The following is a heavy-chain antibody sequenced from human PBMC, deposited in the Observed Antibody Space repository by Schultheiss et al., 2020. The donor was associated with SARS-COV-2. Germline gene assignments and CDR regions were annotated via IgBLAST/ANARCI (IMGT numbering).Heavy chain of an antibody. V-gene: IGHV3-64*04. CDR2: ITGNGGST. CDR1: GFTFSSYS. Sequence: GGSLRLSCTASGFTFSSYSMYWVRQAPGKGLEYVSAITGNGGSTYYADSVKGRFTISRDNSKNTLYLQMNSLRAEDTAVYYCARAQVARGWLQLGPSDYWGQGTLVTVSS. D-gene: IGHD5-24*01. CDR3: ARAQVARGWLQLGPSDY. J-gene: IGHJ4*02.